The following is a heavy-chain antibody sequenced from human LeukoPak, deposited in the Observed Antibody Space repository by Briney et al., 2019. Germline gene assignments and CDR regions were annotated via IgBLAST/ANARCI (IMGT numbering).Heavy chain of an antibody. CDR2: IWYDGSKK. CDR1: GFTFSSYG. D-gene: IGHD6-19*01. Sequence: GGSLRLSCAASGFTFSSYGMHWVRQAPGKGLEWVAVIWYDGSKKYHADSVKGRFTISRDDSKNTLYLQMNSLRAEDTAVYYCVRDGGAGFDYWGQGTLVTVSS. V-gene: IGHV3-33*01. J-gene: IGHJ4*02. CDR3: VRDGGAGFDY.